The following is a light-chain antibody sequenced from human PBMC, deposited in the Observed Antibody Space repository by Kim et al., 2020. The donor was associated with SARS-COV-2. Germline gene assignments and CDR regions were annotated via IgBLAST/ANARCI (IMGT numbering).Light chain of an antibody. CDR1: QGISSY. J-gene: IGKJ3*01. V-gene: IGKV1-8*01. CDR2: AAS. CDR3: QQYYSYPFT. Sequence: ASTGDRVTITCRASQGISSYLAWYQQKPGKAPKLLIYAASTLQSGVQSRFSGSGSGTDFTLTISCLQSEDFATYYCQQYYSYPFTFGPGTKVDIK.